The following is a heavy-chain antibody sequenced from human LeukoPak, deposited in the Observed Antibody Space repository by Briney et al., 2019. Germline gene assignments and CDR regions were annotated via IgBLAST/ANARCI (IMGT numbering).Heavy chain of an antibody. Sequence: SEALSLTCAVYGGSFSGYYWSWIRQPPGKGLEWIGEINHSGSTNYNPSLKRRVTISVDPSKHHFSLRLSSVTAADTAVYYCARGGESSSWYLNYFDYWGQGTLVTVSS. V-gene: IGHV4-34*01. CDR2: INHSGST. D-gene: IGHD6-13*01. J-gene: IGHJ4*02. CDR3: ARGGESSSWYLNYFDY. CDR1: GGSFSGYY.